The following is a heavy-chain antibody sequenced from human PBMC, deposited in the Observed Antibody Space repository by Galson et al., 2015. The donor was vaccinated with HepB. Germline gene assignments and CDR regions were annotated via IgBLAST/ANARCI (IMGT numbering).Heavy chain of an antibody. Sequence: SVKVSCKASGYTFISYYMHWVRQASGQGLEWMGGIIPIFGTANYAQKFQGRVTITADESTSTAYMELSSLRSEDTAVYYCARARSYDFWSGYSYWGQGTLVTVSS. CDR3: ARARSYDFWSGYSY. CDR2: IIPIFGTA. V-gene: IGHV1-69*13. CDR1: GYTFISYY. J-gene: IGHJ4*02. D-gene: IGHD3-3*01.